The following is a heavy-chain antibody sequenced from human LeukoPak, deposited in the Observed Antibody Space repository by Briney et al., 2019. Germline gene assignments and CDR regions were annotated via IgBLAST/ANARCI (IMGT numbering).Heavy chain of an antibody. CDR2: TYYRSKWYN. CDR1: GDSVSSNSAA. D-gene: IGHD6-19*01. V-gene: IGHV6-1*01. J-gene: IGHJ4*02. CDR3: VRDSGWRFDQ. Sequence: SQTLSLTCAISGDSVSSNSAAWNWIRQSPSRGLEWLGRTYYRSKWYNDYALSVRSRITINPDTSKNQFSVQVKSVTPDDTAVYYCVRDSGWRFDQWGQGILVTVSS.